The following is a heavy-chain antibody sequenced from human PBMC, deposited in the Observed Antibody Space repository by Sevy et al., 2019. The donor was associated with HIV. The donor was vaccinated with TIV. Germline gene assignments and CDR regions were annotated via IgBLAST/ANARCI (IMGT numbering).Heavy chain of an antibody. J-gene: IGHJ3*01. Sequence: GGSLRLSCAASGFTFNTHAMNWVRQAPGKGLEWVSTISGPSYSTYYAESVKGRFTISRDNSKNTLHLQMNSLRADDTAIYYCAKALNPALESMLQVIFRTQNGFDVWGQGTMVTVSS. V-gene: IGHV3-23*01. CDR1: GFTFNTHA. D-gene: IGHD1-1*01. CDR3: AKALNPALESMLQVIFRTQNGFDV. CDR2: ISGPSYST.